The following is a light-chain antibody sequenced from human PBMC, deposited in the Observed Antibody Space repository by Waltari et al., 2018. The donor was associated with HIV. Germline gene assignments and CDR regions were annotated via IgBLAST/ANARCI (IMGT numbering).Light chain of an antibody. CDR2: KAS. CDR3: QNYNTYSRT. CDR1: QSISSW. J-gene: IGKJ2*02. Sequence: DIQMTQSTSTLSASVGDRVTITCRASQSISSWLAWYQMKPGKAPKLLIYKASSLESGVSSRFSGSGSGTEFTLTISSLQPDDFATYYCQNYNTYSRTFGQGTKVEL. V-gene: IGKV1-5*03.